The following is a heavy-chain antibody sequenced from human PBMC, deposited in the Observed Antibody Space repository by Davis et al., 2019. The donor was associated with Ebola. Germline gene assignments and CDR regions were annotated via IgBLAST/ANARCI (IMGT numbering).Heavy chain of an antibody. CDR2: IRSKAYGGTT. Sequence: GESLKISCTASGFTFGDYAMSWFRQAPGKGLEWVGFIRSKAYGGTTEYAASVKGRFTISRDDSKSIAYLQMNSLKTGDTAVYYCTRCDFGGVIGIDYWGQGTLVTVSS. J-gene: IGHJ4*02. D-gene: IGHD3-16*02. CDR1: GFTFGDYA. V-gene: IGHV3-49*03. CDR3: TRCDFGGVIGIDY.